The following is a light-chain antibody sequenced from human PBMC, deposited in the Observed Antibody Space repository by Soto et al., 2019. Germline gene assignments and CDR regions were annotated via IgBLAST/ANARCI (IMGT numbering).Light chain of an antibody. CDR2: ATS. J-gene: IGKJ2*01. CDR1: QTISTY. V-gene: IGKV1-39*01. Sequence: DIEMTQSPSSLSASVGDRVTITCRASQTISTYLNWYQQKSGEAPKLLIYATSRLRGGVPSRFSGSGSGTDFTLTINSLQSEDFATYFCQQSFSTPQTFGQGTKLAI. CDR3: QQSFSTPQT.